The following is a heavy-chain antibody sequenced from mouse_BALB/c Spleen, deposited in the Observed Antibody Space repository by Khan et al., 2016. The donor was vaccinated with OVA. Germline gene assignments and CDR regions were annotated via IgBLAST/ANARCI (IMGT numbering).Heavy chain of an antibody. D-gene: IGHD3-1*01. V-gene: IGHV3-6*02. CDR3: ARGGSSGPAWFTY. Sequence: EVQLQESGPGLVKPSQSLSLTCSVTGYSITNGYFWNWIRQFPGNNLEWMGYIRYDGNTNYNPSLKNRISITRDPSKNQFFLNLNSVTPEDTATDYCARGGSSGPAWFTYWGQGTLVTVSA. CDR2: IRYDGNT. J-gene: IGHJ3*01. CDR1: GYSITNGYF.